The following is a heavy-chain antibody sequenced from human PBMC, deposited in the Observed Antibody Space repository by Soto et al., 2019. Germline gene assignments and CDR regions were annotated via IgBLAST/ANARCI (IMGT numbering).Heavy chain of an antibody. D-gene: IGHD6-19*01. Sequence: SETLSLTCTASGGSISSYYWSWIRQPPGKGLEWIGYIYYSGSTNYNPSLKSRVTISVDTSKNQFSLKLSSVTAADTAVYYCARLKQWLGYLDYWGQGTLVTVSS. CDR2: IYYSGST. J-gene: IGHJ4*02. CDR3: ARLKQWLGYLDY. CDR1: GGSISSYY. V-gene: IGHV4-59*08.